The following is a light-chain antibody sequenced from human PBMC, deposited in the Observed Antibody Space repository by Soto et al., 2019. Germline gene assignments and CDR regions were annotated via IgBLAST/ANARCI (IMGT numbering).Light chain of an antibody. V-gene: IGLV2-8*01. CDR2: EVS. Sequence: QSALTQLPSASGSPGQSVTISCTGTSSDVGAYKYVSWYQQYPGKAPKLMIYEVSKRPSGVPDRFSGSKSGNTASLTVSGLQAEDEADYYCTSYVGSNIWVFGGGTQLTVL. CDR3: TSYVGSNIWV. CDR1: SSDVGAYKY. J-gene: IGLJ3*02.